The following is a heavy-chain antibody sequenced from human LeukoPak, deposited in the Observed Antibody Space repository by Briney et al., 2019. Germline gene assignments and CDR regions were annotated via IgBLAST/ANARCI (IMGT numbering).Heavy chain of an antibody. CDR3: ARGSYSSGWLFDL. CDR2: ISSSTTYT. V-gene: IGHV3-21*01. J-gene: IGHJ2*01. CDR1: GFTFSTYG. D-gene: IGHD6-19*01. Sequence: GGSLRLSCAASGFTFSTYGMNWVRQAPGKGLEWVSSISSSTTYTFYADSLKGRFTISRDNAKNSLYLQMNSLRADDTAVYYCARGSYSSGWLFDLWGRGTLVTVSS.